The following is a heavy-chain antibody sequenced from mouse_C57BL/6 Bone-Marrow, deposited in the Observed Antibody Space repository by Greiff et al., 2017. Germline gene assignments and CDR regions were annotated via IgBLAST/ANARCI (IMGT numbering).Heavy chain of an antibody. D-gene: IGHD2-3*01. CDR1: GYTFTSYW. CDR2: IYPGSGST. Sequence: QVQLQQSGAELVKPGASVKMSCKASGYTFTSYWITWVKQRPGQGLEWIGDIYPGSGSTNYNEKFKGKATLTADKSSSTAYMQLSSLTSEDSAVYYCAKKGDLLCFYFDYWGQGTTLTVSS. CDR3: AKKGDLLCFYFDY. J-gene: IGHJ2*01. V-gene: IGHV1-55*01.